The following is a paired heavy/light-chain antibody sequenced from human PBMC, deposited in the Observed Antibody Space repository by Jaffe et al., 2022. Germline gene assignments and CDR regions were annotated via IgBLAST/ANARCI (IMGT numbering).Heavy chain of an antibody. CDR2: IYTSGST. CDR1: GGCISSGSYY. D-gene: IGHD1-26*01. Sequence: QVQLQESGPGLVKPSQTLSLTCTVSGGCISSGSYYWSWIRQPAGKGLEWIGRIYTSGSTNYNPSLKSRVTISVDTSKNQFSLKLSSVTAADTAVYYCACGGVGAITGAFDIWGQGTMVTVSS. V-gene: IGHV4-61*02. CDR3: ACGGVGAITGAFDI. J-gene: IGHJ3*02.
Light chain of an antibody. CDR1: SSNVGNYNL. Sequence: QSALTQPASVSGSPGQSITISCTGTSSNVGNYNLVSWYQQHPGKAPKLMVYEVSQRPSGVSNRFSGSKSGNTASLTISGLQAEDEADYYCCSYAGSSTYVFGTGTKVTVL. CDR2: EVS. CDR3: CSYAGSSTYV. V-gene: IGLV2-23*02. J-gene: IGLJ1*01.